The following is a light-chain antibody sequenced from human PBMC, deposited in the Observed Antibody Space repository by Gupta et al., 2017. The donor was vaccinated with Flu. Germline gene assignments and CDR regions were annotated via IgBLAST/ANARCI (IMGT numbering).Light chain of an antibody. Sequence: PAYLSASGGDRVTITCRASQAISSFLNWYQQKPGQAPKLLIYDASSGASGVPSRFSGSGSGTDFTLTISSLQPEDFAIYYCQQRHSTPRTFGGGTKVEIK. J-gene: IGKJ4*02. CDR2: DAS. CDR1: QAISSF. V-gene: IGKV1-39*01. CDR3: QQRHSTPRT.